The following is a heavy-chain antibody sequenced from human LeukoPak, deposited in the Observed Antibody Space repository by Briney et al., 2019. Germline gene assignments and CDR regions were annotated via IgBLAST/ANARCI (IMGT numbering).Heavy chain of an antibody. CDR2: IRGNGET. Sequence: PGGSLRLSCAASGLSFSSFAMSWVRQGPARGLEWVSSIRGNGETLYADSVKGRFTLSSDSSRSTVYFQLNNLRVEDTAIYYCAKASWVSSTDAVRWGQGTLVTVSS. CDR3: AKASWVSSTDAVR. J-gene: IGHJ4*02. CDR1: GLSFSSFA. D-gene: IGHD3-16*01. V-gene: IGHV3-23*01.